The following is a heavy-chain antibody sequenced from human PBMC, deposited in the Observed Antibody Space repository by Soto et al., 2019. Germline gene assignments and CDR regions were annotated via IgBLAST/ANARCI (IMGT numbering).Heavy chain of an antibody. Sequence: QLQLQESGPGLVKPSETLSLTCTVSGGSISSSSYYWGWIRQPPGKGLEWIGSIYYSGSTYYNPSLKSRVTISVDTSKNQFSLKLSSVTAADTAVYYCAGSSSSLSLWFDPWGQGTLVTVSS. CDR1: GGSISSSSYY. CDR3: AGSSSSLSLWFDP. D-gene: IGHD6-6*01. J-gene: IGHJ5*02. V-gene: IGHV4-39*01. CDR2: IYYSGST.